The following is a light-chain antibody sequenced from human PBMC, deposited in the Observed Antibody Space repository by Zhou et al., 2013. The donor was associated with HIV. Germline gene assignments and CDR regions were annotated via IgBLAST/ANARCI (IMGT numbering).Light chain of an antibody. Sequence: DIQMTQSPSTLSASVGDRVTITCQASQDISKYLNWYQHIPGKAPKLLIYDASNLITGVPSRFRGSGSGTSFTFTITSLQPEDTGTYFCQQYDDLPLTFGGGTKVEVK. V-gene: IGKV1-33*01. J-gene: IGKJ4*01. CDR3: QQYDDLPLT. CDR1: QDISKY. CDR2: DAS.